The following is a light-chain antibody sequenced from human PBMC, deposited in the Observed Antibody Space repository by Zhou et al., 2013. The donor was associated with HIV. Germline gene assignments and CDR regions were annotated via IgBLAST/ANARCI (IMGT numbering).Light chain of an antibody. CDR3: QQYNNWPPLT. CDR1: QSVSLSY. J-gene: IGKJ4*01. V-gene: IGKV3-15*01. Sequence: EIVLTQSPGTLSLSPGERATLSCRASQSVSLSYLAWYQQKPGQAPRLLIYGASTRATGIPARFSGSGSGTEFTLTISSLQSEDFAVYYCQQYNNWPPLTFGGGTKVEIK. CDR2: GAS.